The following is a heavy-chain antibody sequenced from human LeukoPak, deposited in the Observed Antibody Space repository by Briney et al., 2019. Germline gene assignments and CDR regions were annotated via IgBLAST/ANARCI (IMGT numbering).Heavy chain of an antibody. V-gene: IGHV4-34*01. D-gene: IGHD2-2*01. CDR3: ARASVPAAIRHGKIVILGSYYFDY. CDR1: GGSFSGYY. J-gene: IGHJ4*02. CDR2: INHSGST. Sequence: SETLSLTCAVYGGSFSGYYWSWIRQPPGKGLEWIGEINHSGSTNYNPSLKSRVTISVDTSKNQFSLKLSSVTAADTAVYYCARASVPAAIRHGKIVILGSYYFDYWGQGTLVTVSS.